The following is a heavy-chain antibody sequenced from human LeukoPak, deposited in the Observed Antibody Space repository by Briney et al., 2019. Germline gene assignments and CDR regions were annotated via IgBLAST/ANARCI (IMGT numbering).Heavy chain of an antibody. Sequence: SVKVSCKASGYTFTSYYMHWVRQAPGQGLEWMAIINPRGGSTSYAQKFQGRVTMTRDTSTSTVYMELSSLRFEDTAVYYCARGYHFWSGYRIAFDIWGQGTMVTVSS. V-gene: IGHV1-46*01. D-gene: IGHD3-3*01. CDR1: GYTFTSYY. CDR2: INPRGGST. J-gene: IGHJ3*02. CDR3: ARGYHFWSGYRIAFDI.